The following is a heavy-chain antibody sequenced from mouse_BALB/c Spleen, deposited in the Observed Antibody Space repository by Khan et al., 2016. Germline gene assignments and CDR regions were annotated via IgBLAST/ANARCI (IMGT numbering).Heavy chain of an antibody. D-gene: IGHD4-1*01. CDR3: AKLAGKAWFAY. Sequence: QVQLVQSGPELMKPGETVKISCKASGYTFTNFGMNWVKQAPGKGLKWMGWINTYTGEPTYADDFKGRFAFTVETSASTAYLQINNLKNEDSATYFCAKLAGKAWFAYWGQGTLVTVSA. J-gene: IGHJ3*01. V-gene: IGHV9-3-1*01. CDR1: GYTFTNFG. CDR2: INTYTGEP.